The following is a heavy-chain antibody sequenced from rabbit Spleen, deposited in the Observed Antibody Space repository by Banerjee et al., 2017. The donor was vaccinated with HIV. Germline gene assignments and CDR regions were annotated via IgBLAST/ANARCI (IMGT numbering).Heavy chain of an antibody. CDR1: GVSFSGDSY. V-gene: IGHV1S45*01. D-gene: IGHD1-1*01. J-gene: IGHJ6*01. Sequence: QEQLEESGGGLVKPEGSLTLTCIASGVSFSGDSYMCWVRQEPGKGLEWIACIDTGSSGFTYFASWAKGRFTISKTSSTTVTLQMTSLTAADTATYFCARDTSSSFSSYGMDLWGPGTLVTVS. CDR2: IDTGSSGFT. CDR3: ARDTSSSFSSYGMDL.